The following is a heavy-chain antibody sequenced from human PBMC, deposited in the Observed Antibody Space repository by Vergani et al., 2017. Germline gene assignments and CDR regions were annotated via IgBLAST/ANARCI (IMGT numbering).Heavy chain of an antibody. Sequence: EVQLLESGGGLVQPGGSLRLSCAASGFTFRSYAMSWVRQAPGKGLEWVSAISGSGGSTNYNPSLKSRVTISVDTSKNQFSLKLSSVTGADTAVYYCARGRPYVDIVATITLGIFFDYWGQGTLVTVSS. D-gene: IGHD5-12*01. J-gene: IGHJ4*02. CDR2: ISGSGGST. CDR3: ARGRPYVDIVATITLGIFFDY. CDR1: GFTFRSYA. V-gene: IGHV3-23*02.